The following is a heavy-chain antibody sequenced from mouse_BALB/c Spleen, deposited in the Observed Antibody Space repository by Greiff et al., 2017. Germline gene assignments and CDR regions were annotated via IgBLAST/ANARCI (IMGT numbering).Heavy chain of an antibody. CDR2: IDPANGNT. CDR3: ARHFLYGYDEDYYAMDY. J-gene: IGHJ4*01. Sequence: VQLQQSGAELVKPGASVKLSCTASGFNFKDTYMHWVKQRPEQGLEWIGRIDPANGNTKYDPKFQGKATITADTSSNTAYLQLSSLTSEDTAVYYCARHFLYGYDEDYYAMDYWGQGTSVTVSS. D-gene: IGHD2-2*01. V-gene: IGHV14-3*02. CDR1: GFNFKDTY.